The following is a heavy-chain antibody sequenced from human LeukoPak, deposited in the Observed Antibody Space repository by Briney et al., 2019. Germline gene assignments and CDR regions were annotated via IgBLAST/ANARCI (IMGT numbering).Heavy chain of an antibody. CDR3: ARTGVVATSYFFDY. V-gene: IGHV4-59*01. Sequence: SETLSLTCTVSGGSISSYYWSWIRQPPGKGLEWIGFIYYSGSANYNPSLRSRVTISVDTSKYQFSLKLTSVTAADTAVYYCARTGVVATSYFFDYWGQGTLVTVSS. D-gene: IGHD5-12*01. CDR1: GGSISSYY. CDR2: IYYSGSA. J-gene: IGHJ4*02.